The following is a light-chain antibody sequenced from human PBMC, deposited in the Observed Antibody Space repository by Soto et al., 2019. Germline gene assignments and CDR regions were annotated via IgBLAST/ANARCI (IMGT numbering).Light chain of an antibody. CDR3: QQYNNWPPIT. CDR1: QSVSSK. Sequence: ETVIAHSPGTLSFSPVESAALSCRASQSVSSKLAWYQQKPGQAPRLLIYGASTRATGIPARFSGSGSGTEFTLSISSLQSEDSAVYYCQQYNNWPPITFGQGTRLEIK. V-gene: IGKV3D-15*01. CDR2: GAS. J-gene: IGKJ5*01.